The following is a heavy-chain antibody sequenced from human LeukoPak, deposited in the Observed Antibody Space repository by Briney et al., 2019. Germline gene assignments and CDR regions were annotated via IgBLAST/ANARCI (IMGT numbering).Heavy chain of an antibody. J-gene: IGHJ4*02. D-gene: IGHD1-26*01. V-gene: IGHV3-23*01. CDR2: ISGSGGST. Sequence: PGGSLRLSCAASGFTLSSYATSWVRQAPGKGLEWVSAISGSGGSTYYADSVKGRFSISRDNTKNTLYLQMNSLRAEDTAVYYCAKNLSGSLVGATIDYWGQGTLVTVSS. CDR1: GFTLSSYA. CDR3: AKNLSGSLVGATIDY.